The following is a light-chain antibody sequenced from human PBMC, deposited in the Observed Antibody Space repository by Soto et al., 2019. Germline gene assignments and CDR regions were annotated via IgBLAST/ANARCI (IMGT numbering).Light chain of an antibody. CDR1: TSDIGGYNY. Sequence: QSALTQPASGSGSPGHSITISCTGTTSDIGGYNYVSWYQQHPGKAPKLMIYDVTRRPSGVSNRFSGSKSGNTASLTIPGLQAEDEADYYCSSDISSSAPYVFGTGTKVTVL. CDR2: DVT. V-gene: IGLV2-14*01. CDR3: SSDISSSAPYV. J-gene: IGLJ1*01.